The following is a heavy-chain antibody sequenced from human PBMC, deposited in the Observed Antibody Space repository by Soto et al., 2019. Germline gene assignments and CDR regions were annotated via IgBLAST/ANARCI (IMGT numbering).Heavy chain of an antibody. Sequence: QVQLVQSGAEVKKPGASVKVSCKASGYTFTSYAMHWVRQAPGQRLEWMGWINAGNGNTKYPQKFQGRVTITRDTSASTAYMELSSLRSQDTAVYFCARSAPPLDSWGQGTLVTVSS. CDR2: INAGNGNT. CDR1: GYTFTSYA. V-gene: IGHV1-3*01. J-gene: IGHJ4*02. CDR3: ARSAPPLDS.